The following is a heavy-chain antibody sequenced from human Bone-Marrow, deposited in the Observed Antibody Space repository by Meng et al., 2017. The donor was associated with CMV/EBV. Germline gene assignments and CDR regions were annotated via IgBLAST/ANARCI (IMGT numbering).Heavy chain of an antibody. CDR3: ARQVDGYRVDY. J-gene: IGHJ4*02. CDR1: GGSISSYY. CDR2: IYYSGSS. D-gene: IGHD5-24*01. V-gene: IGHV4-59*03. Sequence: SETLSLTCTVSGGSISSYYWSWIRQPPGKGLEWIGYIYYSGSSNYNPSLKSRVTISVDTSKNQFSLKLSSVTAADTAVYYWARQVDGYRVDYWGQGTLVTVSS.